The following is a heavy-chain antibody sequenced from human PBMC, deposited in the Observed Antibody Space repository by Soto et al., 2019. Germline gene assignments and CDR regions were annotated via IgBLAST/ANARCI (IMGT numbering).Heavy chain of an antibody. J-gene: IGHJ4*02. CDR3: ARRSGGAPFDS. D-gene: IGHD3-10*01. CDR2: MHYSGIS. CDR1: GVSISSSTYY. Sequence: SSETLSLTCTVSGVSISSSTYYWGWIRQPPGRGLEWIATMHYSGISFYNLSLKSRVTMSGDTSKNQFSLKLTSVTAADTAVYFCARRSGGAPFDSWGRGTLVTVSS. V-gene: IGHV4-39*01.